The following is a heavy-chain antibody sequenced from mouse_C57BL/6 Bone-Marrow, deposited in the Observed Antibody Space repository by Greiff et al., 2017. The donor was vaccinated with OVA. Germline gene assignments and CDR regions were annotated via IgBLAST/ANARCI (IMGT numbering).Heavy chain of an antibody. CDR2: ISSGGDYI. Sequence: EVKLVESGEGLVKPGGSLKLSCAASGFTFSSYAMSWVRQTPEKRLEWVAYISSGGDYIYYADTVQGRFTISRDNARNTLYLQMSSLKSEDTAMYYCTRGGLLYFDYWGQGTTLTVSS. D-gene: IGHD2-3*01. J-gene: IGHJ2*01. CDR3: TRGGLLYFDY. CDR1: GFTFSSYA. V-gene: IGHV5-9-1*02.